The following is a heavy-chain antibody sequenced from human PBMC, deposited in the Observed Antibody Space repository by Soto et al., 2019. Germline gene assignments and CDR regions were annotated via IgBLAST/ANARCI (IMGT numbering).Heavy chain of an antibody. CDR2: INHSGST. CDR3: ARARGYFDY. V-gene: IGHV4-34*01. J-gene: IGHJ4*02. CDR1: GGSFSGYY. Sequence: SETLSLTCAVYGGSFSGYYWSWIRQPPGKGLEWIGEINHSGSTNYNPSLKSRVTISVDTSKNQFSLKLSSVTAADTAVYYCARARGYFDYWGQGTLVTVSS.